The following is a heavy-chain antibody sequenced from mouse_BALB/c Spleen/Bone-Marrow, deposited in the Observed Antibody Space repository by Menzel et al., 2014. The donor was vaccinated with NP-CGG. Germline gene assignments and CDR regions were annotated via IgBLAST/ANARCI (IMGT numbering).Heavy chain of an antibody. CDR3: ARKYGDY. Sequence: VKLVGSGAELVRPGSSVKISCKASGYPFSSYWMNWVKQRPGQGLEWIGQIYPGDGETNYNGKFKGNATLTADKSSSTAYMQLISLTSEDSAVYFCARKYGDYWGQGTTLTVSS. J-gene: IGHJ2*01. CDR2: IYPGDGET. CDR1: GYPFSSYW. V-gene: IGHV1-80*01. D-gene: IGHD2-10*02.